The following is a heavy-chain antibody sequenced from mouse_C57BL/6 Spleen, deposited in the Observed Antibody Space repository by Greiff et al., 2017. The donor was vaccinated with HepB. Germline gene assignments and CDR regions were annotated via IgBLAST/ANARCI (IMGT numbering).Heavy chain of an antibody. J-gene: IGHJ2*01. D-gene: IGHD1-1*01. CDR2: IDPETGGT. CDR1: GYTFTDYE. CDR3: TRATVVYLDY. V-gene: IGHV1-15*01. Sequence: VQLQQSGAELVRPGASVTLSCKASGYTFTDYEMHWVKQTPVHGLEWIGAIDPETGGTAYNQKFKGKAILTADKSSSTAYMELRSLTSEDSAVYYCTRATVVYLDYWGQGTTLTVSS.